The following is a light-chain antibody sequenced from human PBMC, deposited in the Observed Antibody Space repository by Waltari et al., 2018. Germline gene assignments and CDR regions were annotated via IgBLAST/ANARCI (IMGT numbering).Light chain of an antibody. Sequence: QLTQSPSSLSASVGDRVTITCRASQGISSSLAWYQQKPGKAPKLLIYAASTLQSGVPSRFSGSGSGTDFTLTISSLQPEDFATYYCQQLNSYPRGLFTFGPGTKVDIK. J-gene: IGKJ3*01. CDR1: QGISSS. CDR2: AAS. CDR3: QQLNSYPRGLFT. V-gene: IGKV1-9*01.